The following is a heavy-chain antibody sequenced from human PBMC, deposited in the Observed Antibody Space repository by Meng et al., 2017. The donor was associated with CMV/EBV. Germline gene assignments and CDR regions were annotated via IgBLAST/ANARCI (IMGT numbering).Heavy chain of an antibody. D-gene: IGHD3-16*01. CDR3: ARHYDYDDY. J-gene: IGHJ4*02. CDR1: GYPFTGYY. Sequence: QGWLVQSWAEGKKPVASGKVSCKASGYPFTGYYMHWVRQAPGQGLEWMGWINPNSGGTNYAQKFQGRVTMTRETSISTAYMELSRLRSDETAVYYCARHYDYDDYWGQGTLVTVSS. V-gene: IGHV1-2*02. CDR2: INPNSGGT.